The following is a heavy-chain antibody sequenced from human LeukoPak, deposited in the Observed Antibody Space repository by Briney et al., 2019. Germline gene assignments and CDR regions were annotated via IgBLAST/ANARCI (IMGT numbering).Heavy chain of an antibody. CDR2: ISSSSSTI. CDR1: GFTFSSYS. D-gene: IGHD6-19*01. V-gene: IGHV3-48*01. J-gene: IGHJ3*02. Sequence: GGSLRLSCAASGFTFSSYSMNWVRQAPGKGLEWVSYISSSSSTIYYADSVKGRFTISRDNAKNSLYLQMNSLRAEDTAVYYCARDAVSSGWYLDAFDIWGQGTMVTVSS. CDR3: ARDAVSSGWYLDAFDI.